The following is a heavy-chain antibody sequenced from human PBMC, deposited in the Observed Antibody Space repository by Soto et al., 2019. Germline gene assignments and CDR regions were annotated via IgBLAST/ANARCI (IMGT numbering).Heavy chain of an antibody. Sequence: SETLSLTCSVSGGSVSDKTYYWSGIRQPPGKRLEWIGYVYYSGTTNYNPSLKSRVTISVDLSKNRFSLILSSVTTADTALYYCARTTAVPNTLRSRSFFDYWGQGTLVTVSS. CDR1: GGSVSDKTYY. J-gene: IGHJ4*02. CDR3: ARTTAVPNTLRSRSFFDY. V-gene: IGHV4-61*01. CDR2: VYYSGTT. D-gene: IGHD4-17*01.